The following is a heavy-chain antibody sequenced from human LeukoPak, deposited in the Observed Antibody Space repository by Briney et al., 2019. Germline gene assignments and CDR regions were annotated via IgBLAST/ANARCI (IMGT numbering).Heavy chain of an antibody. CDR3: ANPGCVYSYGHFDY. J-gene: IGHJ4*02. D-gene: IGHD5-18*01. CDR2: ISYDGSNK. CDR1: GFTFSSSC. Sequence: GGSLRLSYAASGFTFSSSCMHWVRQAPGKGLEWVAVISYDGSNKYYADSVKGRFTIPSDNSKNTLYLQMNSLRAEDTAVYYCANPGCVYSYGHFDYWGQGTLVTVSS. V-gene: IGHV3-30*18.